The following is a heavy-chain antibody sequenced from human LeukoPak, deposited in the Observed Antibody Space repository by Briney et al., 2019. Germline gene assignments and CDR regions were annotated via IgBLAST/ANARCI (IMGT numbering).Heavy chain of an antibody. D-gene: IGHD6-19*01. CDR1: GFTFSSYG. CDR2: IWYDGSNK. J-gene: IGHJ4*02. CDR3: ARDPGFSGWHHTGYFDY. V-gene: IGHV3-33*01. Sequence: GRSLRLSCAASGFTFSSYGMHWVRHAPGKGLEWVAVIWYDGSNKYYADSVKGRFTISRDNSKNTLYLQMNSLRAEDTAVYYCARDPGFSGWHHTGYFDYWGQGTLVTVSS.